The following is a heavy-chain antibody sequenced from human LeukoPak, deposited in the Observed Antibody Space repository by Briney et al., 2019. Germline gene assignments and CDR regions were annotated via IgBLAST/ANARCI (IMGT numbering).Heavy chain of an antibody. J-gene: IGHJ1*01. V-gene: IGHV4-39*07. Sequence: PSQTLSLTCTVSGGSISSGDYYWSWIRQPPGKGLEWIGSIYYSGSTYYNPSLKSRVTISVDTSKNQFSLKLSSVTAADTAVYYCASVPPQWDVSQHWGQGTLVTVSS. CDR1: GGSISSGDYY. D-gene: IGHD1-26*01. CDR2: IYYSGST. CDR3: ASVPPQWDVSQH.